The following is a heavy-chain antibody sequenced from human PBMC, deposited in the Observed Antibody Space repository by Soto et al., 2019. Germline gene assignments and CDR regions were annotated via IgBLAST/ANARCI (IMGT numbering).Heavy chain of an antibody. Sequence: TLSLTCTVSGGSISSVGYYWSWIRQHPGKGLELIGYIYHSGSTYYNPSLKSRLTISVDTSRNQFSLKLTSVTAADTAAYYCAREDYVGYYFDXWGQGTLVTVSX. CDR3: AREDYVGYYFDX. V-gene: IGHV4-31*03. D-gene: IGHD4-17*01. CDR2: IYHSGST. J-gene: IGHJ4*02. CDR1: GGSISSVGYY.